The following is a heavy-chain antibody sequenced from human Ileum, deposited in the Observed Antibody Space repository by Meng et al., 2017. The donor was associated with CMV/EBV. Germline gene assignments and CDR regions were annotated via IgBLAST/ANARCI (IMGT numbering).Heavy chain of an antibody. CDR3: ARQAGNY. Sequence: GGSLRLSCAGSGFTFSNYWMSWVRQAPGKGLECVANIKEDGTEKYYVDSVKGRFTISRDNAKNSLYLQMNSLRAEDTAVYYCARQAGNYWGQGTLVTVSS. D-gene: IGHD6-13*01. V-gene: IGHV3-7*01. CDR1: GFTFSNYW. J-gene: IGHJ4*02. CDR2: IKEDGTEK.